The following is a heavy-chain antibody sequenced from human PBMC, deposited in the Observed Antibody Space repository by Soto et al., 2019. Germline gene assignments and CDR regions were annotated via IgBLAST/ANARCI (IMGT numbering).Heavy chain of an antibody. D-gene: IGHD3-9*01. Sequence: PSETLSLTCTVSGGSISSGGYYWSWIRQHPGKGLEWIGYIYYSGSTYYNPSLKSRVTISVDTSKNQFSLKLSSVTAADTAVYYCARGAALLRYFDWLLPKYYYYMDVWGKGTTVTVSS. CDR1: GGSISSGGYY. CDR2: IYYSGST. V-gene: IGHV4-31*02. J-gene: IGHJ6*03. CDR3: ARGAALLRYFDWLLPKYYYYMDV.